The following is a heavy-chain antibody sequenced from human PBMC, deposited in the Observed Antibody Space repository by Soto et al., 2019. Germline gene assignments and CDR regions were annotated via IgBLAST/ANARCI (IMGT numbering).Heavy chain of an antibody. Sequence: QVQLVESGGGVVQPGRSLRLSCAVSGFTFSTYGMHWVRQAPGKGLEWVAVIWYDGSNKYYADSVKGRFTISRDNSKNTLYLQMNSLRVEDTAVYYCARRWGYDAFDFWGQGTMVTVSS. J-gene: IGHJ3*01. V-gene: IGHV3-33*01. D-gene: IGHD3-16*01. CDR1: GFTFSTYG. CDR2: IWYDGSNK. CDR3: ARRWGYDAFDF.